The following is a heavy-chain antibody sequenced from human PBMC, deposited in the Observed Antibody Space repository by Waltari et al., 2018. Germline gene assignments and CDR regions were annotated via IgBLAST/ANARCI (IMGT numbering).Heavy chain of an antibody. J-gene: IGHJ4*02. D-gene: IGHD5-12*01. CDR3: VKYSGFDYFFDY. CDR1: GFIFGNCN. CDR2: ISHDGSNK. Sequence: QFQLVESGGGVVQPGRSLSLSCAASGFIFGNCNMHWVRQTPDQGLQWVAAISHDGSNKDYADSVKSRFTVSRDNSNNTLYLQINSLRADDTGIYFCVKYSGFDYFFDYWGQGTLVTVSS. V-gene: IGHV3-30*18.